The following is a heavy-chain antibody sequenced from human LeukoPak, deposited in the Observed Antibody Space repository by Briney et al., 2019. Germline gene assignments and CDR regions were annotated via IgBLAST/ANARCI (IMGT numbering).Heavy chain of an antibody. V-gene: IGHV3-7*03. Sequence: GGSLRLSCAASGFMFNSYWMMWVRQAPGKGLEWVANIKQDGSEKYYVDSVKGRFTISRDNAKNSLYLQMSSLRAEDTAVYYCASIDPPFDYWGQGTLVTVSS. J-gene: IGHJ4*02. CDR3: ASIDPPFDY. D-gene: IGHD2-15*01. CDR1: GFMFNSYW. CDR2: IKQDGSEK.